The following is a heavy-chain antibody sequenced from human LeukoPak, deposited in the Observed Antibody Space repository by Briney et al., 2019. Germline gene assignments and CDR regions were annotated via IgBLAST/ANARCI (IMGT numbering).Heavy chain of an antibody. V-gene: IGHV6-1*01. D-gene: IGHD3-10*01. CDR3: ARGGSGGRAFDI. Sequence: SQTLSLTCAIPGDSVSSNTAAWTWIRQSPSRGLEWLGRTYYRSKWVNEYAVSVKGRITINPDTSMNQFSLQLNSVTPEDTAIYYCARGGSGGRAFDIWGQGTMVTVSS. CDR1: GDSVSSNTAA. CDR2: TYYRSKWVN. J-gene: IGHJ3*02.